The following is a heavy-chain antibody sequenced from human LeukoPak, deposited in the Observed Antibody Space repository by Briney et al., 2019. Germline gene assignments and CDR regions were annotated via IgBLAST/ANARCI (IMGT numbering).Heavy chain of an antibody. D-gene: IGHD3-10*01. V-gene: IGHV2-70*11. CDR1: GFSLSTSGMC. CDR2: IDWDDDK. J-gene: IGHJ4*02. CDR3: ARLHYYGSGRGLDY. Sequence: SGPSLVKPTQTLTLTCTFSGFSLSTSGMCVSWIRQPPGKALEWLARIDWDDDKYYSTSLKTRLTISKDTSKNQVVLTMTNMDPVDTATYYCARLHYYGSGRGLDYWGQGTLVTVSS.